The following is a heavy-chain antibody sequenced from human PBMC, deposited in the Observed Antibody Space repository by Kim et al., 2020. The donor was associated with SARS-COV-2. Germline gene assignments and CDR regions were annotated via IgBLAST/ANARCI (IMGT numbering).Heavy chain of an antibody. D-gene: IGHD3-16*01. J-gene: IGHJ6*02. CDR2: IWYDGSNK. CDR3: AKDRGSYDYYYGMDV. CDR1: GFTFSSYG. Sequence: GGSLRLSCAASGFTFSSYGMHWVRQAPGKGLEWVAVIWYDGSNKYYADSVKGRFTISRDNSKNTLYLQMNSLRAEDTAVYYCAKDRGSYDYYYGMDVWGQGTTVTVSS. V-gene: IGHV3-33*06.